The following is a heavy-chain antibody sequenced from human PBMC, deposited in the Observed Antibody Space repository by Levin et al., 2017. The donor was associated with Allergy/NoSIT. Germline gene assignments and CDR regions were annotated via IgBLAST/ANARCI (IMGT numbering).Heavy chain of an antibody. D-gene: IGHD2-2*01. V-gene: IGHV3-74*01. J-gene: IGHJ5*02. CDR2: INTDGSST. Sequence: GGSLRLSCAASGFTFSSYWMHWVRQGTGRGLVWVSRINTDGSSTSYADSVKGRFTISRDNAKNTLYLQMNSLRAEDTAVYYCARPDQGFDPWGQGTLVTVSS. CDR3: ARPDQGFDP. CDR1: GFTFSSYW.